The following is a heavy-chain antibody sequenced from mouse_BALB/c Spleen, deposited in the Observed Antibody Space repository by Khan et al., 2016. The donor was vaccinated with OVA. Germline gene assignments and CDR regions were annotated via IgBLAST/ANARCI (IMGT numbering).Heavy chain of an antibody. J-gene: IGHJ3*01. CDR2: ISYDGSN. V-gene: IGHV3-6*02. D-gene: IGHD1-1*01. CDR1: GYSITSGYY. CDR3: ARGYPFAY. Sequence: EVQLQESGPGLVKPSQSLSLTCSVTGYSITSGYYWNWIRQFPGNKLEWMGYISYDGSNNYNPSLKNRISITRDTSKNQFFLRLNSVTTEDIATXYCARGYPFAYWGQGTLVTVSA.